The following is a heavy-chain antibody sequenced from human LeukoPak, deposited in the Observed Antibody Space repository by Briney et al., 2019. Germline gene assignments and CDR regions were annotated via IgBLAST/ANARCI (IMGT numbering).Heavy chain of an antibody. V-gene: IGHV1-2*06. CDR2: INPNSGGT. CDR3: ARVSPGYCSSTSCYGENWYFDL. D-gene: IGHD2-2*01. CDR1: GYTFTGYY. Sequence: GASVKVSCKASGYTFTGYYMHWVRQAPGQGLEWMGRINPNSGGTNYAQKFQGRVTMTRDTSISTAYMELSRLRSEDTAVYYCARVSPGYCSSTSCYGENWYFDLWGRGTLVTVSS. J-gene: IGHJ2*01.